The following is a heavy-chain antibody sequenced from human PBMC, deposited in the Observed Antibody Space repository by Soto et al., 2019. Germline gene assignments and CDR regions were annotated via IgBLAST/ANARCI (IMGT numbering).Heavy chain of an antibody. CDR2: INPNSGGT. CDR1: GYTFTGYY. D-gene: IGHD5-18*01. V-gene: IGHV1-2*02. CDR3: ARGRYSYGHGNWFDP. Sequence: QVQLVQSGAEVKKPGASVKVSCKASGYTFTGYYMHWVRQAPGQGLEWMGWINPNSGGTNYAQKFQGRVTMTRDPSISTAYMELSRMRSDDTAVYYCARGRYSYGHGNWFDPWGQGTLVTVSS. J-gene: IGHJ5*02.